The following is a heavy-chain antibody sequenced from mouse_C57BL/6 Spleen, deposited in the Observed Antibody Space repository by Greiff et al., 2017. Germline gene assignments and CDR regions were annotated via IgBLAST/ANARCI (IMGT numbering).Heavy chain of an antibody. CDR1: GYTFTGYW. CDR3: ARCYYSNWYYFDY. D-gene: IGHD2-5*01. Sequence: QVQLQQSGAELMKPGASVKLSCKATGYTFTGYWIEWVQQRPGNGLEWIGEILPGSGSTNYTDKFKGKATFTADTSYNTAYMQLSSLTTEDSAMYYCARCYYSNWYYFDYWGQGTTLTVSS. CDR2: ILPGSGST. V-gene: IGHV1-9*01. J-gene: IGHJ2*01.